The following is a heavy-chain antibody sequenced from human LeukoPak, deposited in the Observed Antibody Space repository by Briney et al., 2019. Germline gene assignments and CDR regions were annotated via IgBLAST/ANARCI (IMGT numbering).Heavy chain of an antibody. V-gene: IGHV4-59*01. CDR2: IYYSGGT. CDR3: ARDEGGGSYQFDP. D-gene: IGHD3-16*02. J-gene: IGHJ5*02. Sequence: SETLSLTCTVSGGTMDNYYWSWIRQPPGKGLEWIGYIYYSGGTNYNPSLKSRVTISVDTSKNQFSLTLSSVTAADTAVYYCARDEGGGSYQFDPWGQGTLVTVSS. CDR1: GGTMDNYY.